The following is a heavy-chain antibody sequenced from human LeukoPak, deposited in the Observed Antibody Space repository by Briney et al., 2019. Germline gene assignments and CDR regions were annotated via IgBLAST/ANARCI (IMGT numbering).Heavy chain of an antibody. J-gene: IGHJ3*02. CDR1: GFTFSSYA. CDR3: AKQSGDYPVWGSYRYSGNAFDI. Sequence: GGSLRLSCAASGFTFSSYAMSWVRQAPGKGLEWVSAISGSGGSTYYADSVKGRFTISRDNSKNTLYLQMNSLKAEDTAVYYCAKQSGDYPVWGSYRYSGNAFDIWGQGTMVTVSS. CDR2: ISGSGGST. D-gene: IGHD3-16*02. V-gene: IGHV3-23*01.